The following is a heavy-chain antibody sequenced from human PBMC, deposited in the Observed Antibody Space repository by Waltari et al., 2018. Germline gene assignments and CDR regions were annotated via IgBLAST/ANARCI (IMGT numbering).Heavy chain of an antibody. J-gene: IGHJ3*02. Sequence: QVQLVQSGAEVKKPGSSVKVSCKASGGTFSSSAISWVRQAPGQGLEWMGGIIPILGTANYAQKFQGRVTITADKSTSTAYMELSSLRSEDTAVYYCARDSRIVGATRGAFDIWGQGTMVTVSS. D-gene: IGHD1-26*01. CDR3: ARDSRIVGATRGAFDI. CDR2: IIPILGTA. V-gene: IGHV1-69*06. CDR1: GGTFSSSA.